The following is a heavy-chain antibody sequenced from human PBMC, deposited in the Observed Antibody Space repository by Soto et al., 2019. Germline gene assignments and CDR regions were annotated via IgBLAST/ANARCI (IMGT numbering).Heavy chain of an antibody. Sequence: QVQLVQSGAEVKKPGASVKVSCKASGYTFTSYDINWVRQATGQGLEWMRWMNPNSGNTGYAQKFQGRVTMTRNTSISTAYMELSSLRSEDTAVYYCARGGPIDIVVVPASFDYWGQGTLVTVSS. D-gene: IGHD2-2*01. J-gene: IGHJ4*02. V-gene: IGHV1-8*01. CDR1: GYTFTSYD. CDR2: MNPNSGNT. CDR3: ARGGPIDIVVVPASFDY.